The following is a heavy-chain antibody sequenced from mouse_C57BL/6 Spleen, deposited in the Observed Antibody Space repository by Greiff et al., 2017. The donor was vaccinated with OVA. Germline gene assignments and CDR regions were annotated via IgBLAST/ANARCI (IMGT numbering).Heavy chain of an antibody. D-gene: IGHD2-2*01. CDR2: ISYDGSN. CDR1: GYSITSGYY. J-gene: IGHJ4*01. Sequence: DVQLQESGPGLVKPSQSLSLTCSVTGYSITSGYYWNWIRQFPGNKLEWMGYISYDGSNNYNPSLKNRISITRDTSKNQFFLKLNSVTTEDTATYYCARDGGYDYAMDYWGQGTSVTVSS. CDR3: ARDGGYDYAMDY. V-gene: IGHV3-6*01.